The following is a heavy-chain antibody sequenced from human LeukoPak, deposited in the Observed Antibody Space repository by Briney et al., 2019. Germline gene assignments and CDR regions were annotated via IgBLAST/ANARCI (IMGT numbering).Heavy chain of an antibody. CDR3: ARDLGYCSGGSCYQSLGY. V-gene: IGHV4-59*01. J-gene: IGHJ4*02. D-gene: IGHD2-15*01. CDR1: GGSISSYY. CDR2: IYYSGST. Sequence: SETLSLTCTVSGGSISSYYWSWIRQPPGKGLEWIGYIYYSGSTNYNPSLKSRVTIPVDTSKNQFSLKLSSVTAADTAVYYCARDLGYCSGGSCYQSLGYWGQGTLVTVSS.